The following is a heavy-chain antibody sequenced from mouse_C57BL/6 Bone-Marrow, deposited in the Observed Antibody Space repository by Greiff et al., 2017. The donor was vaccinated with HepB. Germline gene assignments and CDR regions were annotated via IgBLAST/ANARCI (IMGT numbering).Heavy chain of an antibody. J-gene: IGHJ2*01. Sequence: VQLQQSGAELVRPGASVKLSCTASGFNIKDDYMHWVKQRPEQGLEWIGWIDPENGDTEYASKFQGKATITADTSSNTAYLQLSSLTSEDTAVYYCTTGVWGYYFDYWGQGTTLTVSS. V-gene: IGHV14-4*01. CDR3: TTGVWGYYFDY. D-gene: IGHD1-1*02. CDR2: IDPENGDT. CDR1: GFNIKDDY.